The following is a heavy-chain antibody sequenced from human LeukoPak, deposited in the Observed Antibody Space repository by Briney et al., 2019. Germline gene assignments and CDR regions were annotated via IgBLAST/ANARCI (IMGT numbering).Heavy chain of an antibody. CDR3: ARVRYNWNRDFDY. V-gene: IGHV4-39*07. CDR2: MFHSGST. Sequence: PSETLSLTCTVSGGSISSSSYYWGWIRQPPGKGLEWIGSMFHSGSTYYNPSLKSRVTMSVDTSKNQFSLKLSSVTAADTAVYYCARVRYNWNRDFDYWGQGTLVTVSS. CDR1: GGSISSSSYY. D-gene: IGHD1-20*01. J-gene: IGHJ4*02.